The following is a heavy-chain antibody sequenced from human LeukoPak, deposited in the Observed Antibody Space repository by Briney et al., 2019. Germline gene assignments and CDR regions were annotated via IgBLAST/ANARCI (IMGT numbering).Heavy chain of an antibody. CDR2: ISGSGGST. CDR1: GFTFSSYA. D-gene: IGHD4-17*01. Sequence: PGGSLRLSCAASGFTFSSYAMSWVRQAPGKGQEWASAISGSGGSTYYADSVKGRFTISRDNSKNTLYLQMNSLRAEDTAVYYCAKGGTLDYGVFDYWGQGTLVTASS. V-gene: IGHV3-23*01. CDR3: AKGGTLDYGVFDY. J-gene: IGHJ4*02.